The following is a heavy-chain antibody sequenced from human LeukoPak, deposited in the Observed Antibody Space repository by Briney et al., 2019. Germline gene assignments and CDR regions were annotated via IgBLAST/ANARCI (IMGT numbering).Heavy chain of an antibody. J-gene: IGHJ4*02. CDR3: ARRSRKLWYDGFD. CDR2: INHSGST. Sequence: SETLSLTCAVYGVSFSGYYWSWIRQPPGKGLEWIGEINHSGSTNYNPSLKSRFTISVDTSKNQFSLKLSSVTAADAAVYYCARRSRKLWYDGFDWGQGTLVTVSS. CDR1: GVSFSGYY. V-gene: IGHV4-34*01. D-gene: IGHD5-18*01.